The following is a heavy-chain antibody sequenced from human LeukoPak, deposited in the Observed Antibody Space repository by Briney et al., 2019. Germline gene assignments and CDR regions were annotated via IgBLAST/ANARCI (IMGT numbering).Heavy chain of an antibody. Sequence: SETLSLTCTVSGGSISSYYWSWIRQPPGKGLEWIGYIYYSGNTNYNPSLKSRVTISLDTSKNQFSLKLSSVSAEDTALYYCARERLGGSYYRPVDYWGQGTLVTVSS. CDR1: GGSISSYY. CDR3: ARERLGGSYYRPVDY. V-gene: IGHV4-59*12. J-gene: IGHJ4*02. D-gene: IGHD1-26*01. CDR2: IYYSGNT.